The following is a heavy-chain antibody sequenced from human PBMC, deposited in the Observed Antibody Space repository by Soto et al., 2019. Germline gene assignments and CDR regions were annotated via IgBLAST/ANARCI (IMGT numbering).Heavy chain of an antibody. J-gene: IGHJ6*02. CDR1: GYTFTSYA. CDR2: INAGNGNT. V-gene: IGHV1-3*01. Sequence: ASVKVSCKASGYTFTSYAMHWVRQAPGQRLEWMGWINAGNGNTKYSQKFQGRVTITRDTSASTAYMELSSLRSEDTAVYYCARDQPKYYYYYYGMDVWGQGTTVTVSS. CDR3: ARDQPKYYYYYYGMDV.